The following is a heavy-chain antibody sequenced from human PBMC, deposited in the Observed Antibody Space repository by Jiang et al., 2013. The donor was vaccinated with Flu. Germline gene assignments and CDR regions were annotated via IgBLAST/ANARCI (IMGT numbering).Heavy chain of an antibody. CDR2: IYHSGST. D-gene: IGHD7-27*01. V-gene: IGHV4-30-2*01. CDR1: GGSISSGGYS. CDR3: ARDLGWGFDAFDI. J-gene: IGHJ3*02. Sequence: LSLTCAVSGGSISSGGYSWSWVRQPPGKGLEWIGYIYHSGSTYYNPSLKSRVTISVDRSKNQFSLKLSSVTAADTAVYYCARDLGWGFDAFDIWGQGTMVTVSS.